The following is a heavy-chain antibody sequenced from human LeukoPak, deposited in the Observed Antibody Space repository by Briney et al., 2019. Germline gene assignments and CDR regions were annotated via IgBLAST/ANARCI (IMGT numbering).Heavy chain of an antibody. CDR3: ARGWASSWYYFDF. J-gene: IGHJ4*02. CDR1: GGSMRNYY. CDR2: TYDSGSS. D-gene: IGHD2-2*01. Sequence: SETLSLTCAVSGGSMRNYYWRWIRHPPGRGREWIGYTYDSGSSSYNPSLRSRVSISIDTSKNQFSLNLSSVTAADTAVYYCARGWASSWYYFDFWGQGTLVTVSP. V-gene: IGHV4-59*01.